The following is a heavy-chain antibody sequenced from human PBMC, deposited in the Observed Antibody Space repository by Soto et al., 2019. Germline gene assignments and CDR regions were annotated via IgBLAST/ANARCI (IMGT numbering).Heavy chain of an antibody. D-gene: IGHD2-8*01. CDR2: INAGNGNT. CDR1: GYTFTSYA. Sequence: ASVKVSCKASGYTFTSYAMHWVRQAPGQRLEWMGWINAGNGNTKYSQKFQGRVTITRDTSASTAYMELSSLRSEDTAVYYCARGSYCTNGVCYTVGDYWGQGTLVTVSS. CDR3: ARGSYCTNGVCYTVGDY. V-gene: IGHV1-3*01. J-gene: IGHJ4*02.